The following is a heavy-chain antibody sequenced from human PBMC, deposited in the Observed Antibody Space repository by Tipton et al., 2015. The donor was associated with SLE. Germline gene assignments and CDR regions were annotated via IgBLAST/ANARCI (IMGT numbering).Heavy chain of an antibody. CDR3: ARAHRVSRGLDV. Sequence: TLSLTCAVYGGSFSGYYWSWIRPPPGKGLEWIGEINHSGSTNYNPSLKSRVTISVDTSKNEFSLKLSSVTAADTAVYYCARAHRVSRGLDVWGKGTTVTVSS. J-gene: IGHJ6*04. CDR2: INHSGST. CDR1: GGSFSGYY. D-gene: IGHD6-13*01. V-gene: IGHV4-34*01.